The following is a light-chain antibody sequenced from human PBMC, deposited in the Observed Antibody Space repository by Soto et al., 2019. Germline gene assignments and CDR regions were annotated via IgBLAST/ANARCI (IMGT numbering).Light chain of an antibody. V-gene: IGKV1-33*01. CDR3: QQYYSTPWT. CDR2: DAS. Sequence: DIQMTQSPSSLSASVGDRVTITCQASQDINKYLNWYQQKPGKAPKVLIYDASNSETGVPSRFSGSGSGTDFTFTISSLQPEDFATYYCQQYYSTPWTFGQGTKVEIK. J-gene: IGKJ1*01. CDR1: QDINKY.